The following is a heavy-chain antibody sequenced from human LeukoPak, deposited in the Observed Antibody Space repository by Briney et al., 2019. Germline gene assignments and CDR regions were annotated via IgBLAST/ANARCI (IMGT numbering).Heavy chain of an antibody. D-gene: IGHD4-17*01. V-gene: IGHV3-7*01. CDR1: GFTFSSYW. CDR3: VRGSYGAYDY. CDR2: IKQDGSEK. J-gene: IGHJ4*02. Sequence: PGGSLRLSCAASGFTFSSYWMSWVRQAPGKGLEWVANIKQDGSEKYYVDSVKGRFTISRDNAKYSLYLQMNSLRAGDTAVYYCVRGSYGAYDYWGQGSLVTVSS.